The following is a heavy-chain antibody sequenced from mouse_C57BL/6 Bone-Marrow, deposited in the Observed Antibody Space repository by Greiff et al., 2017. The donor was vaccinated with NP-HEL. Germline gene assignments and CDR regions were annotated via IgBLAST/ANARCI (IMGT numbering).Heavy chain of an antibody. V-gene: IGHV1-59*01. J-gene: IGHJ2*01. Sequence: QVQLQQPGAELVRPGTSVKLSCKASGYTFTSYWMHWVKQRPGQGLAWIGVIDPSDSYPNYNQKFKGKATLTVDTSSSTAYMQLSSLTSEDSAVYYCARPDYYGNYGYLDYWGQGTTLTVSS. CDR3: ARPDYYGNYGYLDY. D-gene: IGHD2-1*01. CDR2: IDPSDSYP. CDR1: GYTFTSYW.